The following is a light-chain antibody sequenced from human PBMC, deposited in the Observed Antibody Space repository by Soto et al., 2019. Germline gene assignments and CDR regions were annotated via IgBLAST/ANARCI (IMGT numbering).Light chain of an antibody. J-gene: IGKJ4*01. V-gene: IGKV3-20*01. CDR3: QHYGRSLT. Sequence: EIVLTQSPATLSLSPGERATLSCRASQSVGSSYLAWYQQKPGQSPRLLMYGASSRATGIPDRFSGSGSGTDFTLTISRLEPEDFAVYYCQHYGRSLTFGGGTKVEIK. CDR1: QSVGSSY. CDR2: GAS.